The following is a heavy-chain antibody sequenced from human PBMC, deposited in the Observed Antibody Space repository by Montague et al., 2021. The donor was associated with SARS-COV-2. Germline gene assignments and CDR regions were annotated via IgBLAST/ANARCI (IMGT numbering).Heavy chain of an antibody. CDR1: GVSVKNYY. D-gene: IGHD1-14*01. CDR2: VHYSGKT. Sequence: SETLSLTCTVSGVSVKNYYWSWIRQPPGKGLEWIGYVHYSGKTKSNPSLQNPISISLDASKNQFYLSLTSVTSADAAVYYCARHHISTMYGYSWFDPWGGGTLVTVSS. J-gene: IGHJ5*02. CDR3: ARHHISTMYGYSWFDP. V-gene: IGHV4-59*02.